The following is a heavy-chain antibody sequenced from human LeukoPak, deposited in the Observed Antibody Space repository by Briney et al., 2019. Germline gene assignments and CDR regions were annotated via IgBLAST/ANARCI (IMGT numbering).Heavy chain of an antibody. J-gene: IGHJ3*02. CDR1: GYTFTSYG. CDR3: AREGLIVATTAHHDAFDI. Sequence: GASVKVSCKASGYTFTSYGISWVRQAAGQGLEWMGWIGAYNGNTNYAQKLQGRVTMTTDTSTSTAYMELRSLRSDDTAVYYCAREGLIVATTAHHDAFDIWAQGTMVTVSS. V-gene: IGHV1-18*01. D-gene: IGHD5-12*01. CDR2: IGAYNGNT.